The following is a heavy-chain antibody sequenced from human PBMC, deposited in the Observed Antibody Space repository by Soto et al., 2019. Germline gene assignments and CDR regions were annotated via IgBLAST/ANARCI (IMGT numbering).Heavy chain of an antibody. D-gene: IGHD3-10*01. Sequence: PGGSLRLSCVASGFTFSGVYMSWIRQAPGKGPEYISYISGTTADTNYADSVRGRFTVSRDNAGNSLYLHMSSLRAEDTAIYYCSQYARGGPSWGQGTLVTVSS. CDR3: SQYARGGPS. CDR1: GFTFSGVY. CDR2: ISGTTADT. V-gene: IGHV3-11*06. J-gene: IGHJ1*01.